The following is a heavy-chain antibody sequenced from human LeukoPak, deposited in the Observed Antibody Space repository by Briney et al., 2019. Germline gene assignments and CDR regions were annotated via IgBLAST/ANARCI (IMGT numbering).Heavy chain of an antibody. V-gene: IGHV1-2*02. CDR2: INPNSGGT. CDR3: PRDLVVVPAAINWFDP. Sequence: ASVKVSCKASGYTFTGYYMHWVRQAPGQGLEWLGWINPNSGGTNCAQKFQGRVTMTRDTSISTAYMELSRLRSDDTAVYYCPRDLVVVPAAINWFDPWGQGTLVTVSS. CDR1: GYTFTGYY. J-gene: IGHJ5*02. D-gene: IGHD2-2*01.